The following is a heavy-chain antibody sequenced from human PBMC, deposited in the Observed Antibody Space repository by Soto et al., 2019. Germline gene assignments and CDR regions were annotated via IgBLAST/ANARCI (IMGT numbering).Heavy chain of an antibody. J-gene: IGHJ4*02. CDR3: ARRWTTGEIDY. D-gene: IGHD4-17*01. CDR1: GYIFNSCG. CDR2: ISAYTGNT. V-gene: IGHV1-18*01. Sequence: QVQLVQSGGEVKKPGASVKVSCKASGYIFNSCGISWVRQAPGQVLEWMGWISAYTGNTKYAQNFQGRVTMTTDTSTSTAYMELRSLRSDDTAVYYCARRWTTGEIDYWGQGTLVTVSS.